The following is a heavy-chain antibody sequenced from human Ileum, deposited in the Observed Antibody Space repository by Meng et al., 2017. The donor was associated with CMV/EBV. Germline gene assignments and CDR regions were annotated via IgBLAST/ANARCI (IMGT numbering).Heavy chain of an antibody. CDR2: INASGGST. CDR3: ARGAVGNSRRPYYATDV. D-gene: IGHD1-14*01. V-gene: IGHV1-46*01. CDR1: GYTFTTYY. J-gene: IGHJ6*02. Sequence: ASVKVSCKASGYTFTTYYIHWVRQAPGQGLEWMGVINASGGSTMFAQKFQGRVNLTRDTSTTTVHMEMSSLRSEDTATYYCARGAVGNSRRPYYATDVWGQGTTVTVSS.